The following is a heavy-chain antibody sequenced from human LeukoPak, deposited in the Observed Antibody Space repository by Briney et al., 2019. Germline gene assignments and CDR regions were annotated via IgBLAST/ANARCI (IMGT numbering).Heavy chain of an antibody. CDR3: ARATGKDILTGRKLDN. CDR1: GYTFTSYD. Sequence: ASVKVSCKASGYTFTSYDINWVRQATGQGLEWMGWMNPNSGNTGYAQKFQGRVTMTRNTSISIAYMELSSLRSDDTAAYYCARATGKDILTGRKLDNWGQGTLVTVSS. V-gene: IGHV1-8*01. CDR2: MNPNSGNT. D-gene: IGHD3-9*01. J-gene: IGHJ4*02.